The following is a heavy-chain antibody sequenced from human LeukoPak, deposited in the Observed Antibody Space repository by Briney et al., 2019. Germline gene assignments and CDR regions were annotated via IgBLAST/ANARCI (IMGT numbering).Heavy chain of an antibody. CDR3: ASVYSSTSWDY. CDR1: GYIFTTYW. D-gene: IGHD6-13*01. V-gene: IGHV5-51*01. Sequence: GESLKISCRASGYIFTTYWIGWVRQMPGKGLEWMGVIFPADSDTRYSPSFQGQVTISADKSISTAYLQWSSLKASDTAMYYCASVYSSTSWDYWGQGTLVTVSS. J-gene: IGHJ4*02. CDR2: IFPADSDT.